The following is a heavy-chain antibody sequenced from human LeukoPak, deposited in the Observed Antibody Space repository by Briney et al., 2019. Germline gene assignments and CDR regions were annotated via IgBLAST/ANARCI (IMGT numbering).Heavy chain of an antibody. CDR1: GGSISSYY. V-gene: IGHV4-59*01. CDR3: ASSGGPAAKYFQH. Sequence: SETLSLTCTVSGGSISSYYWSWIRQPPGKGLEWIGYIYYSGSTNYNPSLKSRVTISVDTSKNQFSLKLSSVTAADTAVYYCASSGGPAAKYFQHWGQGTLVTVSS. D-gene: IGHD2-2*01. J-gene: IGHJ1*01. CDR2: IYYSGST.